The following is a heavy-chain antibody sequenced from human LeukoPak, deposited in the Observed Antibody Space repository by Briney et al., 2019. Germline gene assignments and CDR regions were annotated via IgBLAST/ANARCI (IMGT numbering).Heavy chain of an antibody. V-gene: IGHV3-30-3*01. D-gene: IGHD4-17*01. CDR3: ASTETGYYFDY. CDR1: GLTFSSYA. CDR2: ISYDGGNK. J-gene: IGHJ4*02. Sequence: GGSLRLSCAASGLTFSSYAMHWVRQAPGKGLEWVALISYDGGNKYYADSVKGRFTISRDNAKNTLYLQMNSLRAEDTAVCYCASTETGYYFDYWGQGILVTVSS.